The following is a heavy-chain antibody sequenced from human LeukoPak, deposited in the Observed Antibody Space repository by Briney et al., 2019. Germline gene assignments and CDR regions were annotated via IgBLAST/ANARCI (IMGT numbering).Heavy chain of an antibody. J-gene: IGHJ4*02. CDR3: ARDMFGGVIVPSY. V-gene: IGHV1-69*13. CDR1: GGTFSSYA. D-gene: IGHD3-16*02. Sequence: SVKVSCKASGGTFSSYAISWVRQAPGQGLEWMGGIIPIFGTANYAQKFQGRVTITADESTSTAYMELSSLRSEDTAVYYCARDMFGGVIVPSYWGQGTLVTVSS. CDR2: IIPIFGTA.